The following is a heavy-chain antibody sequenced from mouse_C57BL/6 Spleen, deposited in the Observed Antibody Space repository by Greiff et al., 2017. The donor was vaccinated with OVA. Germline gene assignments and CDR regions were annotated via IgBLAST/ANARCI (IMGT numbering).Heavy chain of an antibody. CDR1: GFTFSDYG. CDR3: ASQGAY. J-gene: IGHJ3*01. Sequence: EVQGVESGGGLVKPGGSLKLSCAASGFTFSDYGMHWVRQAPEKGLEWVAYISSGSSTIYYADTVKGRFTISRDNAKNTLFLQMTSLRSEDTAMYYCASQGAYWGQGTLVTVSA. CDR2: ISSGSSTI. V-gene: IGHV5-17*01.